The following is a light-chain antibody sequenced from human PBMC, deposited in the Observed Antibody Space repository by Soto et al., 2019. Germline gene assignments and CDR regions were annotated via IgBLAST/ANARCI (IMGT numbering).Light chain of an antibody. CDR1: QTISSW. V-gene: IGKV1-5*03. Sequence: IQMTQSPSSLSASVGDRVTITCRASQTISSWLAWYQQKPGKAPKLLIYKASTLKSGVPPRFSGSGSGTEFTLTISSLQPDDFATYYCQHYNSYSEAFGQGTKVDI. J-gene: IGKJ1*01. CDR3: QHYNSYSEA. CDR2: KAS.